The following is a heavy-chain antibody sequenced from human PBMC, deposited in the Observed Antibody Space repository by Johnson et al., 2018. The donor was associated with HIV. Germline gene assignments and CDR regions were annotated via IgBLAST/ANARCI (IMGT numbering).Heavy chain of an antibody. CDR1: GFRFSSYG. CDR3: AKSPAKDHGGNSGAFAI. V-gene: IGHV3-33*06. CDR2: IWYDGNNK. Sequence: QEQLVESGGGVVQPGKSLRLSCAASGFRFSSYGMHWVRQAPGQGLQWVAAIWYDGNNKYYADSVKGRFTVSRDNSKNTLYLQMNSLRAEDTAIYYCAKSPAKDHGGNSGAFAIWGQGTMVTVSS. J-gene: IGHJ3*02. D-gene: IGHD4-23*01.